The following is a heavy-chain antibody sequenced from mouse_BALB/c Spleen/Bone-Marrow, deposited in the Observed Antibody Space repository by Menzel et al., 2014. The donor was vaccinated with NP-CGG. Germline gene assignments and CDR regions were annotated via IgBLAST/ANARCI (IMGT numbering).Heavy chain of an antibody. CDR3: TRDSSGYWFTY. J-gene: IGHJ3*01. CDR1: GYSFTGYT. Sequence: SGPELVKPGASMKMSCKASGYSFTGYTMNWVKQSPGKNLEWIGLINPYDGGTTYNQKFKGKATLTVDKSSTTAYMELLSLTSEDSAVFYCTRDSSGYWFTYWGQGTLVTVSA. V-gene: IGHV1-18*01. D-gene: IGHD3-2*01. CDR2: INPYDGGT.